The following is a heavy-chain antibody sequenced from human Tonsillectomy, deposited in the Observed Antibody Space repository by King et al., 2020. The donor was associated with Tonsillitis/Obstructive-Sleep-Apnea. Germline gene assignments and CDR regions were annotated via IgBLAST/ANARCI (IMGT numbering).Heavy chain of an antibody. CDR3: ARHDRTSGYYGNAFDI. Sequence: VQLVESGAEVKKPGESLRISCKTSGYSFTTYWINWVRQMPGKGLQWMGRIDPSDSYTDYSPSFQGHVTISVDKSISTAYLQWSSLKASDTAMYYCARHDRTSGYYGNAFDIWGQGTMVTVSS. CDR1: GYSFTTYW. CDR2: IDPSDSYT. V-gene: IGHV5-10-1*03. D-gene: IGHD3-22*01. J-gene: IGHJ3*02.